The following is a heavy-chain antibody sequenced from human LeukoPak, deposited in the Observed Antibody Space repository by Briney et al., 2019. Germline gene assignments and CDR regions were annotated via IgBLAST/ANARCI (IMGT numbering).Heavy chain of an antibody. V-gene: IGHV3-23*01. J-gene: IGHJ4*02. CDR2: ISGSGGST. Sequence: GGSLRLSCAASGFTFSSYAMSWVRQAPGKGLEWVSGISGSGGSTYYADSVKGRFTISRDNSKNTLYLQMNSLRAEDTAVYYCAKRGKAPFYGSGDNYFDYWGQGTLVTVSS. CDR3: AKRGKAPFYGSGDNYFDY. D-gene: IGHD3-10*01. CDR1: GFTFSSYA.